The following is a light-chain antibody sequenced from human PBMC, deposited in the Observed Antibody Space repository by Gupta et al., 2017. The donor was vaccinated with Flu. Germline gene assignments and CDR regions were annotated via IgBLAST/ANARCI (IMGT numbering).Light chain of an antibody. J-gene: IGLJ3*02. CDR2: DDS. CDR1: SIGSKR. Sequence: SYVLTQTPSVSVATGQTAQVTCGGNSIGSKRLHWFPQKLGQAPVLVVYDDSGRPSGIPERFSGSNSGNTATLTISRVEAGDEADYYCQVWDSSSDHPSWVFGGGTKLTVL. V-gene: IGLV3-21*02. CDR3: QVWDSSSDHPSWV.